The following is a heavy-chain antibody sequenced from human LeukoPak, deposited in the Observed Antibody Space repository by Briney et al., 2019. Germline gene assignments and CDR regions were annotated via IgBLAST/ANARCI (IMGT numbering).Heavy chain of an antibody. CDR1: GFTFSSYS. CDR3: ARTGYSSSSGWAYYYYYYMDV. CDR2: ISSSSSTI. Sequence: GSLRLSCAASGFTFSSYSMNWVRQAPGKGLEWVSYISSSSSTIYYADSVKGRFTISRDNAKNSLYLQMNGLRDEDTAVYYCARTGYSSSSGWAYYYYYYMDVWGKGTTVTVSS. D-gene: IGHD6-6*01. V-gene: IGHV3-48*02. J-gene: IGHJ6*03.